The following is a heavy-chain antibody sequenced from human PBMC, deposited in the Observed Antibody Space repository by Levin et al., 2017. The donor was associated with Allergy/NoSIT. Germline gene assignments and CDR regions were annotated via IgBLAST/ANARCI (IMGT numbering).Heavy chain of an antibody. Sequence: GESLKISCAASGFTFSHHAMTWVRQAPGKGLEWVSYISRDGRTIYYADSVKGRFTISRDNANNSLFLHMSSLRAEDSAVYYCARVSGYGGADDYWGQGTLVTVSS. CDR2: ISRDGRTI. CDR3: ARVSGYGGADDY. V-gene: IGHV3-48*03. D-gene: IGHD5-12*01. CDR1: GFTFSHHA. J-gene: IGHJ4*02.